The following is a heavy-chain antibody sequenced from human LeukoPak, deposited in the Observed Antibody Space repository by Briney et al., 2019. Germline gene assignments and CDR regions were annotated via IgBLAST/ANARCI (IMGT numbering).Heavy chain of an antibody. Sequence: GGSLRLSCAASGFTVRSYAMSWVRQAPGKGREWVSAISGSGGSTYYADSVKGRFTISRDNSKTTLYLQMNRLRAEDTAVYYCAKRSQGITIFGVAQRRTEGFDPWGQGTLLTVSS. V-gene: IGHV3-23*01. J-gene: IGHJ5*02. D-gene: IGHD3-3*01. CDR3: AKRSQGITIFGVAQRRTEGFDP. CDR2: ISGSGGST. CDR1: GFTVRSYA.